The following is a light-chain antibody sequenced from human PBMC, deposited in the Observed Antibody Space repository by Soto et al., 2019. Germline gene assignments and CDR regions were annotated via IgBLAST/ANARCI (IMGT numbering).Light chain of an antibody. Sequence: DIQMTQSPSSLSASVGDRVTITCQASQDIKNYLNWYQQKPGKAPNLLIYDASNLKTRVPSRFSGGGSGTHFTFTISSLQPEDVATYYCQQYDHLPPLSFGGGTKVEIK. J-gene: IGKJ4*01. CDR2: DAS. CDR3: QQYDHLPPLS. V-gene: IGKV1-33*01. CDR1: QDIKNY.